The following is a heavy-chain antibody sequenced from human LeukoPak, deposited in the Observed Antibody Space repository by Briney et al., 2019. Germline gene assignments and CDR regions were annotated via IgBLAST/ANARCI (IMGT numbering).Heavy chain of an antibody. CDR1: GFTFSPYW. V-gene: IGHV3-74*01. J-gene: IGHJ5*02. CDR3: ARDRGYQMVDP. CDR2: INGDGSST. Sequence: GGSLRLSCAASGFTFSPYWMHWVRQAPGKGLVWVSRINGDGSSTDYADSVKGRFTISRDNAKNTLYLQMNSLTAEDTAVYYSARDRGYQMVDPWGQGTLVTVSS. D-gene: IGHD5-12*01.